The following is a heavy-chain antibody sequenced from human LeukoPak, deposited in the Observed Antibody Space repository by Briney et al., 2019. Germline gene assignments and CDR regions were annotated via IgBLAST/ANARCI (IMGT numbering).Heavy chain of an antibody. V-gene: IGHV3-7*01. CDR2: IKQDGREK. CDR1: GFTLSSGL. Sequence: GGSLVPSCAAPGFTLSSGLMGWGRPAPGEGLEWMANIKQDGREKYYVDSVKGRFTISRDNAKNSLYLQMNSLRAEDTAVYYCARRRGMDIWGQGTMVTVSS. J-gene: IGHJ3*02. CDR3: ARRRGMDI.